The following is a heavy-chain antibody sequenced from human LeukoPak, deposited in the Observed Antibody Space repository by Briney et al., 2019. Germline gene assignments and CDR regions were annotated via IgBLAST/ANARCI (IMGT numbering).Heavy chain of an antibody. CDR1: GGSFSGYY. CDR2: INHSGST. V-gene: IGHV4-34*01. Sequence: SETLSLTCAVYGGSFSGYYWSWIRQPPGKGLEWIGEINHSGSTIYNPSLKSRVTISVDTSKNQFSLKLSSVTAADTAVYYCARGLHSNYVPGYFDYWGQGTLVTVSS. D-gene: IGHD4-11*01. J-gene: IGHJ4*02. CDR3: ARGLHSNYVPGYFDY.